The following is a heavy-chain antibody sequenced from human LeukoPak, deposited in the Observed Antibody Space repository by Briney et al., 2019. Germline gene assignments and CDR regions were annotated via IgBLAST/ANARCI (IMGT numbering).Heavy chain of an antibody. J-gene: IGHJ6*03. V-gene: IGHV1-3*01. Sequence: ASVKVSCKASGYTFTSYAMHWVRQAPGQRLEWMGWINAGNGNTKYSQKFQGRVTITRDTSASTAYMELSSLRSEDTAVYYCARDGREQLNLAMGILDYYYYMDVWGKGTTVTVSS. CDR3: ARDGREQLNLAMGILDYYYYMDV. CDR2: INAGNGNT. D-gene: IGHD6-13*01. CDR1: GYTFTSYA.